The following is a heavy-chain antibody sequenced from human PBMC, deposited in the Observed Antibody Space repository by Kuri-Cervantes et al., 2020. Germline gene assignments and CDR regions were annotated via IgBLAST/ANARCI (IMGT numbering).Heavy chain of an antibody. CDR3: VNDGFDV. CDR1: GFTLNNYW. CDR2: INDDGSST. J-gene: IGHJ3*01. Sequence: GESLKISCAASGFTLNNYWMHWVCQAPGKGLVWVSRINDDGSSTIYADSVKGRFTISRDNAKNTLFLQMDSLRAEDTAVYYCVNDGFDVWGQGTLVTVSS. V-gene: IGHV3-74*01.